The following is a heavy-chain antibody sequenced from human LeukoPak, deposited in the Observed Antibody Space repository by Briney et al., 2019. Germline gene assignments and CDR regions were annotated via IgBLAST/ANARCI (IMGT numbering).Heavy chain of an antibody. CDR1: RFFLLNCA. CDR3: AMTYHDTSLDFPVYI. J-gene: IGHJ4*02. Sequence: GGSLTLSSAASRFFLLNCAISSMRQAPGKGLEWVSTISGSGGITYYADSVKGRFTISRDNSRNTLFLQMNNLRAADTAVYYCAMTYHDTSLDFPVYIWGQGALVTVSS. D-gene: IGHD3/OR15-3a*01. CDR2: ISGSGGIT. V-gene: IGHV3-23*01.